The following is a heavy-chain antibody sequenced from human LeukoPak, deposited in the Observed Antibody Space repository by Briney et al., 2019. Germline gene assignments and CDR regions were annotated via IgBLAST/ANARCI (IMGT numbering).Heavy chain of an antibody. Sequence: GASVKVSCKASGYTFTAYYMHWVRQAPGQGLERMGRIIPILGIANYAQKFQGRVTIIADKSTSTAYMELSSLRSEDTAVYYCARAPLKAFDIWGQGTMVTVSS. CDR1: GYTFTAYY. J-gene: IGHJ3*02. V-gene: IGHV1-69*04. CDR3: ARAPLKAFDI. CDR2: IIPILGIA.